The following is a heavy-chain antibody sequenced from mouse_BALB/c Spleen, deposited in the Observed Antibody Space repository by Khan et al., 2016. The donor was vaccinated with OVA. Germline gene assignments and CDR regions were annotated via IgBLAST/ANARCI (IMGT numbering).Heavy chain of an antibody. CDR2: IYPGSDST. D-gene: IGHD4-1*01. Sequence: QVQLQQSGPELVKPGASVKMSCKASGYTFTDYVMNWVKQRTGQGLEWIGQIYPGSDSTYYNEKFKGKATLTADRSSSTAYMQHSSLTSEDSAVYFCARAGWDVFAYWGQGSLVPVSA. CDR1: GYTFTDYV. V-gene: IGHV1-77*01. CDR3: ARAGWDVFAY. J-gene: IGHJ3*01.